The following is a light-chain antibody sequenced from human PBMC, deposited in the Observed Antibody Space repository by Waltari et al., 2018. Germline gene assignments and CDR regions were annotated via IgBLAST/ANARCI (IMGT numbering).Light chain of an antibody. V-gene: IGLV3-19*01. CDR3: NSRDSSGNHLEV. CDR1: SLRSYY. J-gene: IGLJ2*01. Sequence: SSELTQDPAVSVALGQTVRITCQGDSLRSYYASWYQQKPGQAPVLVIYGKNNQPSGIPDRFSGSSSGNTASLTITGAQAEDEADYYCNSRDSSGNHLEVFGGGTKLTVL. CDR2: GKN.